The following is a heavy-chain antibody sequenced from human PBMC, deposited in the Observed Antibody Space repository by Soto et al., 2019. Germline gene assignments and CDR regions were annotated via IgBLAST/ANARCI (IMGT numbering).Heavy chain of an antibody. CDR2: MNPNSGNT. Sequence: ASVKVSCKASGYTFTSYDINWVRQATGQGLEWMGWMNPNSGNTGYAQKIQGRVTMTRNTSISTAYMELSSLRSEDTAVYYCARASFRYGDYEYNWFDPWGQGTLVTVSS. J-gene: IGHJ5*02. CDR3: ARASFRYGDYEYNWFDP. CDR1: GYTFTSYD. V-gene: IGHV1-8*01. D-gene: IGHD4-17*01.